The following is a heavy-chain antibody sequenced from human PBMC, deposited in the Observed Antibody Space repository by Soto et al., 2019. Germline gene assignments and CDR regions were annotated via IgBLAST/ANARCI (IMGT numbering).Heavy chain of an antibody. CDR2: ISYDGKVA. D-gene: IGHD1-1*01. V-gene: IGHV3-30*18. J-gene: IGHJ4*02. CDR3: AKEGAITNWYVGC. Sequence: QVQLVESGGGVVQPGRSLRLSCAAAGFTFSSYGMHWLRQAPGKRLEWVTVISYDGKVAYYADSVKRRFTISRDNSTTTFFLQMNTLSSQVSAMWYCAKEGAITNWYVGCWGQGTRVTVSS. CDR1: GFTFSSYG.